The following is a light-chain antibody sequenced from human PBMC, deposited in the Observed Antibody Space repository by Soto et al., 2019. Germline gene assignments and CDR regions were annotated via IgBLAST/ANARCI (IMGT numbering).Light chain of an antibody. Sequence: EIVLTQSPATLSVSPGERVTLSCRASQSVATNLAWYQQKPGQPPRLLIYGASTRATGIPARFSGSGSGTEFTLTISSLQSVDFAVYSCQQYNNWPWTFGQGTKVDVK. CDR3: QQYNNWPWT. V-gene: IGKV3-15*01. CDR1: QSVATN. CDR2: GAS. J-gene: IGKJ1*01.